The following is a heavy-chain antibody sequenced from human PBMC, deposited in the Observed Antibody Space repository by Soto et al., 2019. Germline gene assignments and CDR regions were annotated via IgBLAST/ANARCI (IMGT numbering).Heavy chain of an antibody. CDR2: ISDDGSNK. CDR1: GLVFSNYD. Sequence: QVQWVESGGGVVQPGTSLRLSCTASGLVFSNYDMHWVRQAPGKGLEWVAVISDDGSNKNYADSMKGRLTISRDNSKSTLFLQMNRLRVEDTAIYYCARDRYSSSPGHLEDWGQGTLVTVSS. V-gene: IGHV3-30*03. CDR3: ARDRYSSSPGHLED. D-gene: IGHD6-19*01. J-gene: IGHJ4*02.